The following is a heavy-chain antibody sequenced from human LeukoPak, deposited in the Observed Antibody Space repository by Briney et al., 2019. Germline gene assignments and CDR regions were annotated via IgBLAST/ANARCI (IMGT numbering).Heavy chain of an antibody. Sequence: SETLSLTCAVYGGSFSGYYWSWIRQHPGKGLEWIGYIYYSGSTYYNPSLKSRVTISVDTSKNQFSLKLSSVTAADTAVYYCAVSSSWHGVDYWGQGTLVTVSS. D-gene: IGHD6-13*01. CDR2: IYYSGST. CDR1: GGSFSGYY. J-gene: IGHJ4*02. V-gene: IGHV4-31*11. CDR3: AVSSSWHGVDY.